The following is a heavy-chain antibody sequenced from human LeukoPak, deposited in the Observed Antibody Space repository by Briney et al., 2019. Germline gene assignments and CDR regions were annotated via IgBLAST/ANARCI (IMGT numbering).Heavy chain of an antibody. CDR3: AKDSAAAGPIKYYFDY. CDR2: INSDGSST. Sequence: QAGGSLRLSCAASGFTFSSYWMHWVRQAPGKGLVWVSRINSDGSSTSYADSVKGRFTISRDNAKNTLYLQMNSLRAEDTAVYYCAKDSAAAGPIKYYFDYWGQGTLVTVSS. J-gene: IGHJ4*02. V-gene: IGHV3-74*01. CDR1: GFTFSSYW. D-gene: IGHD6-13*01.